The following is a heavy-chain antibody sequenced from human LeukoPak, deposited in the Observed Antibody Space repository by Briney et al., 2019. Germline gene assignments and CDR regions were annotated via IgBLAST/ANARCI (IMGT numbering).Heavy chain of an antibody. J-gene: IGHJ6*02. Sequence: GGSLRLSCEASGFTFRIYWMSWVRQAPGKGLEWVANIKHDGSEKYYVDSVKGRFTISRDNAKNSLYLQMNSLRAEDTAVYYCARDYFYPMDVWSQGTTVTVSS. CDR2: IKHDGSEK. CDR3: ARDYFYPMDV. V-gene: IGHV3-7*04. CDR1: GFTFRIYW.